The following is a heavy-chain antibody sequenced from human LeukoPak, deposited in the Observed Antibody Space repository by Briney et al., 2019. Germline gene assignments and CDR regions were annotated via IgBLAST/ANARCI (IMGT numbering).Heavy chain of an antibody. CDR1: GFTFSSYG. CDR2: IRYDGSNK. CDR3: AKSTAVTNYFDY. V-gene: IGHV3-30*02. Sequence: GGSMRLSCAASGFTFSSYGMHWVRQAPGKGLGWVAFIRYDGSNKYYADSVKGRFTISRDNSKNTLYLQMNSLRAEDTAVYYCAKSTAVTNYFDYWGQGTLVTVSS. D-gene: IGHD6-13*01. J-gene: IGHJ4*02.